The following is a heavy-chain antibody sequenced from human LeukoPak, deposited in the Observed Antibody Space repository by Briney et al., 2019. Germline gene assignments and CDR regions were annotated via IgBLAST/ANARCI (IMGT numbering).Heavy chain of an antibody. CDR1: GFTVSSNY. CDR2: ISGSGGST. CDR3: AKAVYGEPY. V-gene: IGHV3-23*01. D-gene: IGHD4-17*01. J-gene: IGHJ4*02. Sequence: GGSLRLSCAVSGFTVSSNYMSWVRQAPGKGLEWVSAISGSGGSTYYADSVKGRFTISRDNSKNTLYLQMNSLRAEDTAVYYCAKAVYGEPYWGQGTLVTVSS.